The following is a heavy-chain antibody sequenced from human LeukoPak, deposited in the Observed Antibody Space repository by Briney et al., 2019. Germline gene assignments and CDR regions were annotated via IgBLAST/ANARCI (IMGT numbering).Heavy chain of an antibody. D-gene: IGHD3-3*02. J-gene: IGHJ3*02. CDR2: IKQDGNEK. Sequence: PGGSLRLSCAASGFTFSYYWMTWVRQASGKRLEWVANIKQDGNEKYYVDSVKGRFTISRDNAKNSLYLQMNSLRAEDTAVYYCATLLGVIWGQGTMVTVSS. V-gene: IGHV3-7*01. CDR1: GFTFSYYW. CDR3: ATLLGVI.